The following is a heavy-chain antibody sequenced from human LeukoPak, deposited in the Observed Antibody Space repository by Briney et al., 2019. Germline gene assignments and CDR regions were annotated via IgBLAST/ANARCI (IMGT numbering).Heavy chain of an antibody. V-gene: IGHV1-69*13. CDR2: IIPKYSAS. D-gene: IGHD3-3*02. CDR1: GGSFSDYP. J-gene: IGHJ3*01. CDR3: VRPDRIFGVPAAFDA. Sequence: SVKVSCKASGGSFSDYPINWVRQAPGQGLEWLGGIIPKYSASNYAQAFQGRVTITANESTNTVYMEMSGLRPDDTAVYYCVRPDRIFGVPAAFDAWGQGTLVAVSS.